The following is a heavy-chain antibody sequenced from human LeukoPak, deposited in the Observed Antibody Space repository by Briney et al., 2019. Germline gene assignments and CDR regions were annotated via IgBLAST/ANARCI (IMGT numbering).Heavy chain of an antibody. D-gene: IGHD6-6*01. CDR3: AKDMARRSSSVVHYMDV. V-gene: IGHV3-15*01. Sequence: GGSLRLSCAASGFTSSNAWMSWVRQAPGKGLEWVGRIKSKTDGGTTDYAAPVKGRFTISRDDSKNTLYLQMNSLRAEDTAVYYCAKDMARRSSSVVHYMDVWGKGTTVTVSS. J-gene: IGHJ6*03. CDR2: IKSKTDGGTT. CDR1: GFTSSNAW.